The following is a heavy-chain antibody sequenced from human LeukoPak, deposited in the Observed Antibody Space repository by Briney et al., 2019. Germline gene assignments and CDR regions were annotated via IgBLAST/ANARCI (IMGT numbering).Heavy chain of an antibody. J-gene: IGHJ4*02. CDR1: GFTFSSYG. V-gene: IGHV3-30*18. CDR2: ISYDGSNK. CDR3: AKDLYPVLRYFDWLSDF. D-gene: IGHD3-9*01. Sequence: GRSLRLSCAASGFTFSSYGMHWVRQAPVKGLEWVAVISYDGSNKYYADSVKGRFTISRDNSKNTLYLQMNSLRAEDTAVYYCAKDLYPVLRYFDWLSDFWGQGTLVTVSS.